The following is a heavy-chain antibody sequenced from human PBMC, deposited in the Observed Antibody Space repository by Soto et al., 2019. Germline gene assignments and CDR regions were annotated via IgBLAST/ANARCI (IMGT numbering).Heavy chain of an antibody. V-gene: IGHV4-59*01. Sequence: SETLSLTCTVSGGSISSYYWSWIRQPAGKGLEWIGYIYYSGSTNYNPSLKSRVTISVDTSKNQFSLKLSSVTAADTAVYYCARVVYYDFWSALAFDIWGQGTMVTVSS. CDR2: IYYSGST. CDR1: GGSISSYY. CDR3: ARVVYYDFWSALAFDI. D-gene: IGHD3-3*01. J-gene: IGHJ3*02.